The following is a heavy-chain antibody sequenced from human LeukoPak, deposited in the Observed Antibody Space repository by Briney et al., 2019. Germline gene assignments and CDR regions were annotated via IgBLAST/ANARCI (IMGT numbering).Heavy chain of an antibody. V-gene: IGHV4-34*01. J-gene: IGHJ4*02. Sequence: SETLSLTCAVYSGSFRGYYWSWIRQPPGKGLEWIGEINHSRNTNYNPSLKSRVTISVDTSKNQFSLKLSSVTAADTAVYYCARDWPHYGDYVTDYWGQGTLVTVSS. CDR1: SGSFRGYY. CDR3: ARDWPHYGDYVTDY. CDR2: INHSRNT. D-gene: IGHD4-17*01.